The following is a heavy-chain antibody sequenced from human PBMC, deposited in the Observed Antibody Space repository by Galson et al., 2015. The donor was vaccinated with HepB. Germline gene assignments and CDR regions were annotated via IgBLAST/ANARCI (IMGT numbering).Heavy chain of an antibody. J-gene: IGHJ5*02. D-gene: IGHD2-15*01. V-gene: IGHV3-23*01. CDR1: GFTFSSYA. CDR3: AKGVVVVAPWGDWFDP. CDR2: ISGSGGST. Sequence: SLRLSCAASGFTFSSYAMSWVRQAPGKGLEWVSAISGSGGSTYYADSVKGRFTISRDNSKNTLYLQMNSLRAEDTAVYYCAKGVVVVAPWGDWFDPWGQGTLVTVSS.